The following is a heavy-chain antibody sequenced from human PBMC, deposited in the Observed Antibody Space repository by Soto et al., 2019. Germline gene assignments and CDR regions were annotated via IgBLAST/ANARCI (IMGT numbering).Heavy chain of an antibody. CDR1: GFTFSSYE. CDR3: ARDRGFWSGYYIISEAGNGMYX. CDR2: IIISGSTI. Sequence: PGGALRLACAASGFTFSSYEMNWVRRAPGKGLELVSYIIISGSTIYYADSVKGRFKISRENAKNSLYLQMNSLRAEDKAVYYCARDRGFWSGYYIISEAGNGMYXWGQGTTLTVS. V-gene: IGHV3-48*03. D-gene: IGHD3-3*01. J-gene: IGHJ6*02.